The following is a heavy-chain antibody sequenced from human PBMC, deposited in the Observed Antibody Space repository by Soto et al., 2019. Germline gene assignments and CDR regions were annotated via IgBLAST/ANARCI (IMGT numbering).Heavy chain of an antibody. V-gene: IGHV4-4*02. J-gene: IGHJ6*02. D-gene: IGHD3-10*01. CDR1: GGSISSSNW. Sequence: SETLSLTCAVSGGSISSSNWWSWVRQPPGKGLEWIGEIYHSGSTNYNPYLKSRVTISVDKSKNQFSLKLSSVTAADMAVFYCSRGTMVRGGYYYYYYGMDVWGQGTTVTVSS. CDR2: IYHSGST. CDR3: SRGTMVRGGYYYYYYGMDV.